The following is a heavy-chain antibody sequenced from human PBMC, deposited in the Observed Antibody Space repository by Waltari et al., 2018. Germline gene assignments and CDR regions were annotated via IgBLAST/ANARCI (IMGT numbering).Heavy chain of an antibody. J-gene: IGHJ5*01. CDR1: GASVSSGGHS. CDR3: ARDPGGFDRRFDS. CDR2: INDSGST. Sequence: QLQLQESGSGLVKPSQTLSLTCAVSGASVSSGGHSWSWIRLPPGRGLGWIGYINDSGSTDYNPTLKSRVTISIDSSRNQFSLKLTSVTAADTAVYYCARDPGGFDRRFDSWGQGILVTVSS. V-gene: IGHV4-30-2*01. D-gene: IGHD3-16*01.